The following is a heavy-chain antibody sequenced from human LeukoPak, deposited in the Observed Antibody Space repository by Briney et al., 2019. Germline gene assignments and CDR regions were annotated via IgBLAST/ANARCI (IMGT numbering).Heavy chain of an antibody. CDR2: ISYDGSNK. V-gene: IGHV3-30-3*01. Sequence: GGSLRLSCAASGFTFSSYAVHWVRQAPGKGLEWVAVISYDGSNKYYADSVKGRFTISRDNSKNTLYLQMNSLRAEDTAVYYCARDDSGYDYLFGYWGQGTLVTVSS. CDR1: GFTFSSYA. CDR3: ARDDSGYDYLFGY. D-gene: IGHD5-12*01. J-gene: IGHJ4*02.